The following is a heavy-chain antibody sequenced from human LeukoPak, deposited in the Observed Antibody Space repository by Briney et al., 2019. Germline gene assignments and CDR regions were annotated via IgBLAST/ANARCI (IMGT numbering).Heavy chain of an antibody. CDR2: ISYDGSNK. V-gene: IGHV3-30-3*01. CDR3: VRSVDSSGYYPYYFDY. D-gene: IGHD3-22*01. CDR1: GFTFSSYA. Sequence: GGSLRLSCAASGFTFSSYAMHWVRQAPGKGLEWVAVISYDGSNKYYADSVKGRYTISRDNSKNTLYLQMNSLRAEDTAVYYCVRSVDSSGYYPYYFDYWGQGTLVTVSS. J-gene: IGHJ4*02.